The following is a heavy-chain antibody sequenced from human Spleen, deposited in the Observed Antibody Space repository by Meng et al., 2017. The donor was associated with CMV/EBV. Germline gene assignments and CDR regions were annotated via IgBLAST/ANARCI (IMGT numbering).Heavy chain of an antibody. J-gene: IGHJ6*02. Sequence: GESLKISCAASGFTVSSNYMSWVRQAPGKGLEWASVIYSGGSTYYADSVKGRFTISRDNSKNTLYLQMNSLRAEDTAVYYCARHTIFGVGGGMDVWGQGTTVTVS. CDR3: ARHTIFGVGGGMDV. D-gene: IGHD3-3*01. CDR2: IYSGGST. V-gene: IGHV3-53*01. CDR1: GFTVSSNY.